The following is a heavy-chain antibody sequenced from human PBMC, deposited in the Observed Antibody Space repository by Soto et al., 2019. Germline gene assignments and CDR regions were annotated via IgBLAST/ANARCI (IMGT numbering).Heavy chain of an antibody. CDR3: SRLVYSSSPFASFGY. Sequence: GESLKISCKGSGYRFSSHWIGWVRQMPGKGLECRGILYPGHSDTIYSPFFQGQVTISADQCIISAYLQWSILKMSHPAMYNCSRLVYSSSPFASFGYWCQVNL. CDR2: LYPGHSDT. CDR1: GYRFSSHW. J-gene: IGHJ4*01. D-gene: IGHD6-6*01. V-gene: IGHV5-51*01.